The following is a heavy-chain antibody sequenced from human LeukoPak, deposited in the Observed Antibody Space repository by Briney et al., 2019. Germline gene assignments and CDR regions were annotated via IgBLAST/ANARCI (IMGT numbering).Heavy chain of an antibody. CDR2: IYSGGST. CDR3: AKGELLWFGELLDYYYGMDV. Sequence: PGGSLRLSCAASGFTVTTNYMSWVRQAPGKGLEWVSVIYSGGSTYYADSVKGRFTISRDHSKNTLYLQMNSLRAEDAAVYYCAKGELLWFGELLDYYYGMDVWGQGTTVTVSS. CDR1: GFTVTTNY. V-gene: IGHV3-66*01. J-gene: IGHJ6*02. D-gene: IGHD3-10*01.